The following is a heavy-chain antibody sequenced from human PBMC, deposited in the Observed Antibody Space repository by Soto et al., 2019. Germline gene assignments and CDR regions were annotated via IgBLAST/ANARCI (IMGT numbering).Heavy chain of an antibody. CDR3: ARDHIIAVAGYTQFNFDY. CDR1: GFTFSSYG. CDR2: IWYDGSNK. Sequence: GGSLRLSCAASGFTFSSYGMHWVRQAPGKGLEWVAVIWYDGSNKYYADSVKGRFTISRDNSKNTLYLQMNSLRAEDTAVYYCARDHIIAVAGYTQFNFDYWGQGTLVTVSS. D-gene: IGHD6-19*01. J-gene: IGHJ4*02. V-gene: IGHV3-33*01.